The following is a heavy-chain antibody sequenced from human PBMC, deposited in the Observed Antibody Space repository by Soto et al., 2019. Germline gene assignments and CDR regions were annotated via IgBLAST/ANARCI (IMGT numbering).Heavy chain of an antibody. CDR2: INNDGSET. J-gene: IGHJ4*02. CDR3: TRDRGWQTFDF. Sequence: EVHLAESGGGLVQPGGSLRLSCAASGFTFANYWMTWVRQAPGKEPERVANINNDGSETYYVDSVKGRFIISRDNTKNSLSLQMNSLRAEDPAVFYCTRDRGWQTFDFWGQGTLVTVSS. CDR1: GFTFANYW. V-gene: IGHV3-7*03. D-gene: IGHD3-10*01.